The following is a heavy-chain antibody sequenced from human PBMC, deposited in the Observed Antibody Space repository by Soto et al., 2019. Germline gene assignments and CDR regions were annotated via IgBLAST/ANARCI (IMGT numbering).Heavy chain of an antibody. CDR2: ITTGGST. CDR1: GFTFSNYV. V-gene: IGHV3-23*01. CDR3: ARILGRSSTGLDY. J-gene: IGHJ4*02. Sequence: GGSLRLSCSVSGFTFSNYVMRWVRQAPGKGLEWVSTITTGGSTYYADSVKGRFTISRDDSKSTLFLEMNSLRGEDTALYYCARILGRSSTGLDYWGQGTLVTVSS. D-gene: IGHD2-8*02.